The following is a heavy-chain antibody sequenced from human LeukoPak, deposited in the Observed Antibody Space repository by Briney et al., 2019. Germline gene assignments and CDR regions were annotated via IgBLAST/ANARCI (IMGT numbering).Heavy chain of an antibody. V-gene: IGHV1-46*01. Sequence: ASVKVSCKASGYTFTSYYMHWVRQAPGQGLEWMGTINPSGGSTSYAQKFQGRVTMTRDMSTSTVYMELSSLRSEDTAVYYCARPYSSGRAGLDAFDIWGQGTMVTVSS. J-gene: IGHJ3*02. D-gene: IGHD6-19*01. CDR2: INPSGGST. CDR3: ARPYSSGRAGLDAFDI. CDR1: GYTFTSYY.